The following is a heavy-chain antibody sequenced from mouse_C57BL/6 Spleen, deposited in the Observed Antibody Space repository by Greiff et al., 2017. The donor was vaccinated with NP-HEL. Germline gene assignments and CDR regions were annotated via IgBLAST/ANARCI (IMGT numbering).Heavy chain of an antibody. CDR2: IYPGNSDT. CDR1: GYTFTSYW. J-gene: IGHJ2*01. CDR3: TRRGNLDSSGSHFDY. D-gene: IGHD3-2*02. V-gene: IGHV1-5*01. Sequence: EVQLVESGTVLARPGASVKMSCKTSGYTFTSYWMHWVKQRPGQGLEWIGAIYPGNSDTSYNQKFTGKAKLTAVTSASTAYMELSSLTNEDSAVYYCTRRGNLDSSGSHFDYWGQGTTRTVSS.